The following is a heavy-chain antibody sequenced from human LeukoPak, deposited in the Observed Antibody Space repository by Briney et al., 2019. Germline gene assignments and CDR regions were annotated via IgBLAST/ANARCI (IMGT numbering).Heavy chain of an antibody. CDR3: ARVYGDYVRYYFDY. Sequence: GGSLRLSCAASGFTFSDHYMDWVRQAPGKGLEWVGRTRNKANSYTTEYAASVKGRFTISRDDSKNSLYLQMNSLRAEDTAVYYCARVYGDYVRYYFDYWGQGTLVTVSS. CDR1: GFTFSDHY. CDR2: TRNKANSYTT. D-gene: IGHD4-17*01. J-gene: IGHJ4*02. V-gene: IGHV3-72*01.